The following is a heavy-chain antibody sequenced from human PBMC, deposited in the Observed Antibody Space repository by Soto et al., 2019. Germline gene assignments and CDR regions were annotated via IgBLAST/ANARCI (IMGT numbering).Heavy chain of an antibody. Sequence: GGSLRLSCAASGFTFDDYAMHWVRQAPGKGLEWVSGISWNSGSIGYADSVKGRFTISRDNAKNSLYLQMNSLRAEDTALYYCAAILNYCSSTSCYDDYWGQGTLVTVSS. CDR3: AAILNYCSSTSCYDDY. CDR1: GFTFDDYA. J-gene: IGHJ4*02. D-gene: IGHD2-2*01. CDR2: ISWNSGSI. V-gene: IGHV3-9*01.